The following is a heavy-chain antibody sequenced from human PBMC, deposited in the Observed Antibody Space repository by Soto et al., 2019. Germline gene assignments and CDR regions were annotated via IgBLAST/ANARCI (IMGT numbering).Heavy chain of an antibody. CDR3: ARSQGSSTSLAIYYYYYYGMDV. V-gene: IGHV1-69*01. CDR2: IIPIPGTA. J-gene: IGHJ6*02. D-gene: IGHD2-2*01. CDR1: GGTFSSYA. Sequence: QVQLVQSGAEVKKPGSSVKVSCKASGGTFSSYAISWVRQAPGQGLEWMGGIIPIPGTANYAQTFQGRVTINADESTSTAYMELSSLRSEDTAVYYCARSQGSSTSLAIYYYYYYGMDVWGQGTTVTVSS.